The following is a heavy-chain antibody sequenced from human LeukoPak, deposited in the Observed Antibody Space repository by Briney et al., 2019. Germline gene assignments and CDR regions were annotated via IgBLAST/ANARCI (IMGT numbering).Heavy chain of an antibody. CDR2: INPNSGGT. Sequence: ASVKVSCKASGGTFSSYAISWVRQAPGQGLEWMGWINPNSGGTNYAQKFQGRVTMTRDTSISTAYMELSRLRSDDTAVYYCARDIGRGYDILTGYQPSFEYWGRGTLVTVSS. J-gene: IGHJ4*02. D-gene: IGHD3-9*01. CDR1: GGTFSSYA. CDR3: ARDIGRGYDILTGYQPSFEY. V-gene: IGHV1-2*02.